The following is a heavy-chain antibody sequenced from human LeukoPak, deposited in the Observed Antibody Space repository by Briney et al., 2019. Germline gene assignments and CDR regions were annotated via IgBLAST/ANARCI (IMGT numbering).Heavy chain of an antibody. Sequence: GRSLRLSCAASGFTFSSYAMHWVRQSLGKGLEWVAVMSYDGFNKYYADSVKGRFTISRDNSKNTLYLQMNSLRAEDMAVYYCAKTKGYSYGYYFDYWGQGTLVTVSS. D-gene: IGHD5-18*01. V-gene: IGHV3-30*18. CDR2: MSYDGFNK. CDR1: GFTFSSYA. CDR3: AKTKGYSYGYYFDY. J-gene: IGHJ4*02.